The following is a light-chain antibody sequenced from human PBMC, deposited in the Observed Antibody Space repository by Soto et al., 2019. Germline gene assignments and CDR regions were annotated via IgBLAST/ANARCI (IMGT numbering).Light chain of an antibody. CDR3: QQYGNLWT. J-gene: IGKJ1*01. V-gene: IGKV3-15*01. CDR2: GAS. Sequence: EIVMTQSPATLSVSPGERSTLSCRASQSVSSDLAWYHQKPGQAPRLLIYGASTRATGIPARFSGSGSGTDFTLTISRLEPEDFAVYYCQQYGNLWTFGQGTKVDIK. CDR1: QSVSSD.